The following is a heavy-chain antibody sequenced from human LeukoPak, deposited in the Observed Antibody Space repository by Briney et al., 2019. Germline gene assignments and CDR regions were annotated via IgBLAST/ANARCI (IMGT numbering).Heavy chain of an antibody. J-gene: IGHJ5*02. D-gene: IGHD6-13*01. CDR3: ASGVAAAGRASYNWFDP. CDR2: IYYSGST. V-gene: IGHV4-31*03. CDR1: GGYISSGGYY. Sequence: PSQTLSLTCTVSGGYISSGGYYWSWIRQHPGKGLEWIGYIYYSGSTYYNPSLKSRVTISVDTSKNQFSLKLSSVTAADTAVYYCASGVAAAGRASYNWFDPWGQGTLVTVSS.